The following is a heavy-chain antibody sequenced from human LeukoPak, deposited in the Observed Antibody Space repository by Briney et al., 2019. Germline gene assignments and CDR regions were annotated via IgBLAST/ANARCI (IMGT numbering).Heavy chain of an antibody. CDR2: IYYSGNT. J-gene: IGHJ5*02. Sequence: SETLSLTCTVSGGSIISSSYYWGWIRQPPGKGLEWIGSIYYSGNTDYNPSLKSRVTISVETSKNQFSLKLSSVTAADTAVYYCARAVLLWFGELLYNWFDPWGQGTLVTVSS. V-gene: IGHV4-39*07. D-gene: IGHD3-10*01. CDR1: GGSIISSSYY. CDR3: ARAVLLWFGELLYNWFDP.